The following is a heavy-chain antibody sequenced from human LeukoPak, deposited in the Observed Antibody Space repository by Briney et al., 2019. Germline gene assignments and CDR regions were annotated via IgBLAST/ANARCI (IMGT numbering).Heavy chain of an antibody. V-gene: IGHV1-18*01. CDR3: ARDKAEDFWSGYWYYYYYMDV. J-gene: IGHJ6*03. CDR1: GYTFTSYG. Sequence: ASVKVSCKASGYTFTSYGISWVRQAPGQGLEWMGWISAYNGNTNYAQKLQGRVTMTTDTSTSTAYMELRSLRSEDTAVYYCARDKAEDFWSGYWYYYYYMDVWGKGTTVTVSS. D-gene: IGHD3-3*01. CDR2: ISAYNGNT.